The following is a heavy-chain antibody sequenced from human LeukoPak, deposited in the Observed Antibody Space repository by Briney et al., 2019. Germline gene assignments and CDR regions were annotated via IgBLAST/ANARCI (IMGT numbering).Heavy chain of an antibody. CDR3: ARYYYDGRGYSHNCFDP. V-gene: IGHV1-69*02. CDR1: GGTFSSYT. CDR2: IIPILGIA. J-gene: IGHJ5*02. Sequence: SVKVSCKASGGTFSSYTISWVRQAPGQGLEWMGRIIPILGIANYAQKFQGRVTITADKSTSTAYMELSSLRSEDPAVYYCARYYYDGRGYSHNCFDPWGQGTLVTVSS. D-gene: IGHD3-22*01.